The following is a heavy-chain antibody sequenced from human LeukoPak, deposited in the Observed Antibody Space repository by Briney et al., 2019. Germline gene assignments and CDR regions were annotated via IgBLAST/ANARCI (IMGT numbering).Heavy chain of an antibody. V-gene: IGHV3-48*03. D-gene: IGHD6-13*01. Sequence: GGSLRLSCAASGFIFSSYEMNWVRQAPGKGLEWVSYISNGDRTTKYADSVEGRFTISRDNARNSLFLQMNSLTAEDTAVYYCARVGYSSSWHSGSAFDIWGQGTMVIVSS. CDR1: GFIFSSYE. J-gene: IGHJ3*02. CDR2: ISNGDRTT. CDR3: ARVGYSSSWHSGSAFDI.